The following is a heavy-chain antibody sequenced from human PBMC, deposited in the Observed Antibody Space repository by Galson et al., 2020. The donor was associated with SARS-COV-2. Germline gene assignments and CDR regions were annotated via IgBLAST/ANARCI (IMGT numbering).Heavy chain of an antibody. CDR2: ISVGGGST. V-gene: IGHV3-23*01. CDR1: GFTFSTYA. CDR3: AKVRVVCGGNCLYYYYGMNV. J-gene: IGHJ6*02. D-gene: IGHD2-21*02. Sequence: TGGSLRLSCTASGFTFSTYAMTWVRQAPGKGLEWVSAISVGGGSTHYADSVKGRFTISRDNSKNTLYLQMNSLGAEDTAVYYCAKVRVVCGGNCLYYYYGMNVWGQGTTVTVSS.